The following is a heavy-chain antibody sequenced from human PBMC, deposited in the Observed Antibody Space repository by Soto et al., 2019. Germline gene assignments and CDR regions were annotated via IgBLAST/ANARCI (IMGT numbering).Heavy chain of an antibody. CDR3: ARERHGNWNPVVDY. CDR1: GGSISSYY. D-gene: IGHD1-20*01. Sequence: SETLSLTCTVSGGSISSYYWSWIRQPPGKGLEWIGYIYYSGSTNYNPSLKSRVTISVDTSKNQFSLKLSSVTAADTAVYYCARERHGNWNPVVDYWGQGTLVTVSS. V-gene: IGHV4-59*01. J-gene: IGHJ4*02. CDR2: IYYSGST.